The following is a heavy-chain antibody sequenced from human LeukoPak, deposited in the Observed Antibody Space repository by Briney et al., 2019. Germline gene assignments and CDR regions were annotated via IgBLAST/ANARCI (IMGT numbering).Heavy chain of an antibody. CDR3: ARDGGTYYDFWSGYNY. J-gene: IGHJ4*02. CDR2: IYSGGST. V-gene: IGHV3-66*02. CDR1: GFTVSSNY. D-gene: IGHD3-3*01. Sequence: GGSLRLSCAASGFTVSSNYMSWVRQAPGKGQEWVSVIYSGGSTYYADSVKGRFTISRDNSKNTLYLQMNSLRAEDTAVYYCARDGGTYYDFWSGYNYWGQGTLVTVSS.